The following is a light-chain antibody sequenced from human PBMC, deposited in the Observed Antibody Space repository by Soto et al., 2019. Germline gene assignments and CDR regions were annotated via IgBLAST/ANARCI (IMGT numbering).Light chain of an antibody. CDR1: QSVSSSY. CDR3: QQYVTSLTT. Sequence: SQAPGTLPLSPGDRATLSCRASQSVSSSYLAWYQQKPGQAPRLLIYGATSRATGIPDRFSGSGSGTDFTLNISSLEAEDFAVYYCQQYVTSLTTFGQGTKVDIK. CDR2: GAT. V-gene: IGKV3-20*01. J-gene: IGKJ1*01.